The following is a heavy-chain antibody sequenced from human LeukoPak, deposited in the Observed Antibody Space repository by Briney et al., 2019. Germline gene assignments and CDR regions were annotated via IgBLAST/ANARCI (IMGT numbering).Heavy chain of an antibody. CDR2: IYYSGST. J-gene: IGHJ4*02. V-gene: IGHV4-39*01. CDR1: GGSIGSSSYY. Sequence: SETLSLTCTVSGGSIGSSSYYWGWIRQPPGKGLEWIGSIYYSGSTYYNPSLKSRVTISVDTSKNQFSLKLSSVTAADTAVYYCARHHSSGPFDYWGQGTLVTVSS. CDR3: ARHHSSGPFDY. D-gene: IGHD6-19*01.